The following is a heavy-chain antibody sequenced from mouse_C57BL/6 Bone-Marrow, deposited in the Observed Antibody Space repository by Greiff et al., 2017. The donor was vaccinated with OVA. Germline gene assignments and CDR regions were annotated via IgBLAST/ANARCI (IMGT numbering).Heavy chain of an antibody. J-gene: IGHJ4*01. CDR1: GFTITDDY. V-gene: IGHV14-4*01. D-gene: IGHD1-1*01. CDR3: TTSITTVVEAMDY. Sequence: EVQLQQSGAELVRPGASVKLSCTASGFTITDDYMHWVKQRPEQGLEWIGWIDPDNGATDYTSKFQGKATITADTSSNTAYLQLSSLTSEDTAVYYGTTSITTVVEAMDYWGQGTSVTVSA. CDR2: IDPDNGAT.